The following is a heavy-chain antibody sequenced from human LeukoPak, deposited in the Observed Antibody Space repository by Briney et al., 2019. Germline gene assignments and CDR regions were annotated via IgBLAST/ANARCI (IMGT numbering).Heavy chain of an antibody. J-gene: IGHJ4*02. D-gene: IGHD2-21*02. CDR1: GGSISSGGYY. V-gene: IGHV4-30-2*01. Sequence: SETLSLTCTVSGGSISSGGYYWSWIRQPPGKGLEWIGYIYHSGSTYYNPSLKSRVTISVDRSKNQFSLKLSSVTAADTAVYYCARGDCGGDCYVDYWGQGTLVTVSS. CDR2: IYHSGST. CDR3: ARGDCGGDCYVDY.